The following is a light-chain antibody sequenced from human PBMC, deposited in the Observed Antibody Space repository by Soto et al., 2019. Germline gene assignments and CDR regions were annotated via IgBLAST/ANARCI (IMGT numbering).Light chain of an antibody. Sequence: QAVVTQPPSASGTPGQRVTISWSGRSSNIGSNYVYWYQQFPGSAPKLLIYRNAQRPSGVPDRFSGSKSGTSASLAISGPRSEDEADYYWAAWDDSLSAVVFGGGTKLTVL. CDR1: SSNIGSNY. V-gene: IGLV1-47*01. J-gene: IGLJ2*01. CDR2: RNA. CDR3: AAWDDSLSAVV.